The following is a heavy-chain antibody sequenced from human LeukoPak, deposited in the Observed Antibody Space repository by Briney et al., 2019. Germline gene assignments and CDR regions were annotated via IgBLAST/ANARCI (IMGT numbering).Heavy chain of an antibody. D-gene: IGHD3-10*01. CDR2: INHSGST. J-gene: IGHJ6*02. Sequence: TSETLSLTCAVYGGSFSGYYWSWIRQPPGKGLEWIGEINHSGSTNYNPSLKSRVTISVDTSKNQFSMKLSSVTAADTAVYYCARGSDGMVRGVIRSYYYYGMDVWGQGTTVTVSS. CDR1: GGSFSGYY. CDR3: ARGSDGMVRGVIRSYYYYGMDV. V-gene: IGHV4-34*01.